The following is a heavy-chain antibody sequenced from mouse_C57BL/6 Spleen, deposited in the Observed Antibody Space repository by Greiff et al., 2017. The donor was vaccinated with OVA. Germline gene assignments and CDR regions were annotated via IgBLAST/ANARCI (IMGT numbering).Heavy chain of an antibody. J-gene: IGHJ3*01. CDR2: ISSGGSYT. D-gene: IGHD1-1*01. V-gene: IGHV5-6*02. Sequence: EVKLVESGGDLVKPGGSLKLSCAASGFTFSSYGMSWVRQTPDKRLEWVATISSGGSYTYYPDSVKGRFTISRDNAKNTLYLQMSSLKSEDTAMYYCARDYYGSSRTWFAYWGQGTLVTVSA. CDR3: ARDYYGSSRTWFAY. CDR1: GFTFSSYG.